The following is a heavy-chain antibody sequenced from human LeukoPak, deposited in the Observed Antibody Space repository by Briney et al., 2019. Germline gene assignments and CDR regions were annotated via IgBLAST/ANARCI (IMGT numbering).Heavy chain of an antibody. Sequence: SETLSLTCAVYGASFSGYYWNWIRQPPGKGLERIGEISHSGSTKYNPSLESRVTMSADTSKNQFSLRLSSVTAADPALYYCTRRGFNSGFRTSLAYWGQGTLVTVPS. CDR3: TRRGFNSGFRTSLAY. V-gene: IGHV4-34*01. CDR1: GASFSGYY. D-gene: IGHD3-9*01. CDR2: ISHSGST. J-gene: IGHJ4*02.